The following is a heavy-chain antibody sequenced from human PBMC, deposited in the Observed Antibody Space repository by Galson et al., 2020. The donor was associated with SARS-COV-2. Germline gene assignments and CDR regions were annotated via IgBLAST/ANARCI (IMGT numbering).Heavy chain of an antibody. V-gene: IGHV4-59*01. CDR1: GGSLSSYY. J-gene: IGHJ5*02. Sequence: SETLSLTCTVPGGSLSSYYWRWIRQPPGKGLEWIGYIYYSGSTTYNPSLKSRVTISVDTSKNQFSLKLSSVTAADTAVYYCARAVNYDGSGSYYNDLFDPWGQGTLVTVSS. D-gene: IGHD3-10*01. CDR3: ARAVNYDGSGSYYNDLFDP. CDR2: IYYSGST.